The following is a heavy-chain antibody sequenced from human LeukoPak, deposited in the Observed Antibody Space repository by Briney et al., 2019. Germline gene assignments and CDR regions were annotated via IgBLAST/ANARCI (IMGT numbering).Heavy chain of an antibody. CDR2: INPNSGGT. V-gene: IGHV1-2*06. CDR3: ATGGGPDY. D-gene: IGHD4-23*01. Sequence: ASVKVSCKASGYTFTGYYMHWVRQAPGQGLEWMGRINPNSGGTNYAQKFQGRVTMTEDTSTDTAYMELSSLRSEDTAVYYCATGGGPDYWGQGTLVTVSS. J-gene: IGHJ4*02. CDR1: GYTFTGYY.